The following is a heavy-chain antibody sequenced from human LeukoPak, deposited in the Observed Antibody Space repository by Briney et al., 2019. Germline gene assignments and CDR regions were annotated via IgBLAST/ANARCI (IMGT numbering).Heavy chain of an antibody. J-gene: IGHJ4*02. D-gene: IGHD2-21*01. Sequence: SETLSLTCAVYGGSFSGYYWSWIRQPPGKGLEWIGAINHSGSTNYNPSLKSRVTISLDTSKNQFSLKLRSVTAADTAVYYCARSRSRPLLPPLPKSQYYFDYWGQGTLVIVSS. CDR1: GGSFSGYY. CDR2: INHSGST. V-gene: IGHV4-34*01. CDR3: ARSRSRPLLPPLPKSQYYFDY.